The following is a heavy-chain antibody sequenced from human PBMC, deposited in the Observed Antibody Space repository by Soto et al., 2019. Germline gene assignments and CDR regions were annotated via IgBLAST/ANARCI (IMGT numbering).Heavy chain of an antibody. J-gene: IGHJ4*02. D-gene: IGHD2-15*01. CDR2: VFYSWST. CDR1: AGSTRNTGHY. V-gene: IGHV4-61*08. Sequence: ESMSLTGPLSAGSTRNTGHYWRWVRASPWSVLERITQVFYSWSTNYNPSLQSRVTISMDTSTNQFSLKLTSVTAADTAFYYCASSCRGPAADLGYWGQGTVVTVSS. CDR3: ASSCRGPAADLGY.